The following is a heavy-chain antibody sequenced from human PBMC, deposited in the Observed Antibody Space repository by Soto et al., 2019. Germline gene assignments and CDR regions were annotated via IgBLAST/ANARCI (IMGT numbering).Heavy chain of an antibody. Sequence: ASVKVSCKASGYTFTSYGISWVRQAPGQGLEWMGWISAYNGNTNYAQKLQGGVTMTTDTSTSTAYMELRSLRSDDTAVYYCARWPRSYYGSGSPDYYYGMDVWGQGTTVTVSS. CDR1: GYTFTSYG. J-gene: IGHJ6*02. CDR3: ARWPRSYYGSGSPDYYYGMDV. V-gene: IGHV1-18*01. CDR2: ISAYNGNT. D-gene: IGHD3-10*01.